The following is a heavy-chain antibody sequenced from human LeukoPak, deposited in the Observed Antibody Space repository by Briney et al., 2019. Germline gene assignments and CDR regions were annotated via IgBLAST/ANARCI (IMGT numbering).Heavy chain of an antibody. J-gene: IGHJ5*02. V-gene: IGHV4-61*01. Sequence: SETLSLTCTVSGASVSSASYWTWIRQPPGKGVERIAHIYNGVNTNYNPSLKSRVTISVDTSKNQFSLRLNSVTAADTAVYYCARSRAFNSGAFDPWGQGSLVTVSS. D-gene: IGHD1-26*01. CDR1: GASVSSASY. CDR2: IYNGVNT. CDR3: ARSRAFNSGAFDP.